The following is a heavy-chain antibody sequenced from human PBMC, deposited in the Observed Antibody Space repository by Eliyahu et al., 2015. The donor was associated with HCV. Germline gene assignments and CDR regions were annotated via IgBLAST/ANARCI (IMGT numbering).Heavy chain of an antibody. CDR1: GFTFSSYS. J-gene: IGHJ2*01. CDR3: ARDPRPPLRYFDWLLNWYFDL. D-gene: IGHD3-9*01. CDR2: ISSSSSYI. V-gene: IGHV3-21*01. Sequence: EVQLVESGGGLVKPGGSXRLSCAASGFTFSSYSXNWVRQAPGKGLEGVSSISSSSSYIYYADSVKGRFTISRDNAKNSLYLQMNSLRAEDTAVYYCARDPRPPLRYFDWLLNWYFDLWGRDTLVTVSS.